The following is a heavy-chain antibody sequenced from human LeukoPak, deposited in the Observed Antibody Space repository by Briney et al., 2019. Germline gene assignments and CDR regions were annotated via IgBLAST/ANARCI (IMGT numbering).Heavy chain of an antibody. D-gene: IGHD6-13*01. V-gene: IGHV3-9*01. CDR1: GFTFDDYA. Sequence: PGGSLRLSCAASGFTFDDYAMHWVRQAPGKGLEWGSGISWNSGSIGYADSVRGRFTISRDNAKNSLYLQMNSLRAEDTALYYCAKEAPGIAAAGNLLDWGQGTLVTVSS. J-gene: IGHJ4*02. CDR2: ISWNSGSI. CDR3: AKEAPGIAAAGNLLD.